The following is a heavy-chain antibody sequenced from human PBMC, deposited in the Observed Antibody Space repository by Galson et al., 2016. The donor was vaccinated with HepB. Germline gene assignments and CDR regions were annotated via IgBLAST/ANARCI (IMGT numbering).Heavy chain of an antibody. CDR2: IHHSGST. J-gene: IGHJ4*02. V-gene: IGHV4-38-2*02. Sequence: SETLSLTCAVSGSSISSGFYWGWIRQPPGKGLEWIGSIHHSGSTYYNPSLKSRVTISVDTSKNQFSLKVTSVTAADTAVYHCARDGGDAATTSDFWGPGNLVTVSS. D-gene: IGHD1-26*01. CDR3: ARDGGDAATTSDF. CDR1: GSSISSGFY.